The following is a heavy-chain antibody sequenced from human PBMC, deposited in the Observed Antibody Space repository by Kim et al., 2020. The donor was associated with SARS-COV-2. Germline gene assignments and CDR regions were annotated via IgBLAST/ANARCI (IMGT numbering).Heavy chain of an antibody. J-gene: IGHJ4*02. CDR3: ARVGSSSRTCLRY. V-gene: IGHV3-30*01. Sequence: VDSVKGRFTISRDNSKNTLYRQMNSLRAEDTAVYYCARVGSSSRTCLRYWGQGTLVTVSS. D-gene: IGHD6-6*01.